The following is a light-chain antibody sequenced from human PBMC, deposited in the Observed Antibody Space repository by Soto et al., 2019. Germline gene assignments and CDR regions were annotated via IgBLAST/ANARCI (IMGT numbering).Light chain of an antibody. J-gene: IGLJ1*01. Sequence: QSVLTQPPSVSAAPGQKVTISCTGSTSNVGKNYVSWYQHLPGTAPKLLIYDNTKRHSGIPDRFSGSKSGTSATLGITGLQTGDEADYYGGTWDGSMSAGIFGTGTKVT. CDR3: GTWDGSMSAGI. V-gene: IGLV1-51*01. CDR2: DNT. CDR1: TSNVGKNY.